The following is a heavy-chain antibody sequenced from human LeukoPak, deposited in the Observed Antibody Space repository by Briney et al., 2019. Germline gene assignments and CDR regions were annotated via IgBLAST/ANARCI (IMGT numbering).Heavy chain of an antibody. Sequence: SETLSLTCTVSGGSISSSSYYWGWIRQPPGKGLEWIGYIYYSGNTDYNPSLKSRGTISVDTSKNQFSLKLSSVTAADTAVYYCARLKGGNDLSANWFDSWGQGTLVTVSS. CDR1: GGSISSSSYY. D-gene: IGHD1-1*01. CDR2: IYYSGNT. CDR3: ARLKGGNDLSANWFDS. V-gene: IGHV4-61*05. J-gene: IGHJ5*01.